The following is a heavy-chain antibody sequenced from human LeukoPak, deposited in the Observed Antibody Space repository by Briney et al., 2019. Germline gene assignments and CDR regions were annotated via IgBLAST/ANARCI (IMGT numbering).Heavy chain of an antibody. J-gene: IGHJ4*02. CDR2: ISSGGGTI. D-gene: IGHD5-18*01. V-gene: IGHV3-11*01. CDR1: GFTFSDYY. Sequence: GGSLRLSCAASGFTFSDYYMSWIRQAPGKGLEWGSYISSGGGTIYYADSVKGRFTISRDNAKNSLYLQMNSLRAEDTAVYYCARLIYSYGCDYWGQGTLVTVSS. CDR3: ARLIYSYGCDY.